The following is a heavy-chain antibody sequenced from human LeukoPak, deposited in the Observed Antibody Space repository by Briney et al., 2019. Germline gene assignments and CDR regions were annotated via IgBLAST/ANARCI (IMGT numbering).Heavy chain of an antibody. V-gene: IGHV4-4*07. Sequence: SETLSLTCIVSGGSIRGYYWSWIRQPAGKGLEWIGRMHTSGSTNYNPSLESRLTMSVDTSKNQFSLKMGSVIAADTAVYYCASDAGSGWYDYWGQGTLVTVSS. D-gene: IGHD6-19*01. CDR2: MHTSGST. J-gene: IGHJ4*02. CDR1: GGSIRGYY. CDR3: ASDAGSGWYDY.